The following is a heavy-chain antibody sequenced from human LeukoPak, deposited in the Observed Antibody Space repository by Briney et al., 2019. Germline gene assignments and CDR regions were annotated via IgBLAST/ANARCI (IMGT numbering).Heavy chain of an antibody. CDR3: AKVPYGEWYYYYMDV. V-gene: IGHV3-23*01. Sequence: GGSLRLSWAASGFTLSSYAMSWVRQAPGKGLEWVSAISGSGGSTYYADSVKGRFTISRDNSKNTLYLQMNSLRAEDTAVYYCAKVPYGEWYYYYMDVWGNGTTVTVSS. D-gene: IGHD4-17*01. J-gene: IGHJ6*03. CDR1: GFTLSSYA. CDR2: ISGSGGST.